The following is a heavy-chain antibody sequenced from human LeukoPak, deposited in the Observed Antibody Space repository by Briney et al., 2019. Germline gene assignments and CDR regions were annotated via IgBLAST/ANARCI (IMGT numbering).Heavy chain of an antibody. CDR3: AREFYYGSGSYVSWCDP. Sequence: ASVKVSCKASGYTFISYYIHWVRQAPGQGLEWMGIINPGGGTTSYAQKFQDRITLTRDMSTSTVYMELSSLRSEDTAVYYCAREFYYGSGSYVSWCDPWGQGTLVTVSS. CDR1: GYTFISYY. CDR2: INPGGGTT. V-gene: IGHV1-46*01. D-gene: IGHD3-10*01. J-gene: IGHJ5*02.